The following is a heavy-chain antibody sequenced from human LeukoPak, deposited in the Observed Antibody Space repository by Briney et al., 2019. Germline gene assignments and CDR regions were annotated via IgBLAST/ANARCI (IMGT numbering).Heavy chain of an antibody. CDR2: INHSGST. D-gene: IGHD4-17*01. CDR1: GGSFSGYY. CDR3: ARDLGADYGDYVFDP. Sequence: PSETLSLTCAVYGGSFSGYYWSWIRQPPGKGLEWIGEINHSGSTNYNPSLKSRVTMSVDTSKNQFSLKLSSVTAADTAVYYCARDLGADYGDYVFDPWGQGTLVIVSS. J-gene: IGHJ5*02. V-gene: IGHV4-34*01.